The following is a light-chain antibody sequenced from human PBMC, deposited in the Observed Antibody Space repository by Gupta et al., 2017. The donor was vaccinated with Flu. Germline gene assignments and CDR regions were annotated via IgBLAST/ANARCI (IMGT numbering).Light chain of an antibody. CDR3: QQSDSTPFT. J-gene: IGKJ3*01. Sequence: PSSLSASVGDRVTITCQASQSISSYLSWYQQKPRKAPKLLIYAASRSQSGVPSRFSGSGSGTDFTLTISMLQPEDFATYCIQQSDSTPFTFGHGTKVDIK. CDR1: QSISSY. CDR2: AAS. V-gene: IGKV1-39*01.